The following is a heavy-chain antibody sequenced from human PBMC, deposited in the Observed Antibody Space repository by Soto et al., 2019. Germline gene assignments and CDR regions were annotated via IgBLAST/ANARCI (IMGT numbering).Heavy chain of an antibody. CDR1: GGSFSGYY. CDR3: ARGLRYDFWSGYLPGWFGP. CDR2: INHSGST. J-gene: IGHJ5*02. Sequence: PSETLSLTCAVYGGSFSGYYWSWIRQPPGKGLEWIGEINHSGSTNYNPSLKSRVNISVDTSKNQLSLKLSSVTAADTAVYYCARGLRYDFWSGYLPGWFGPWGQGTLVTVS. V-gene: IGHV4-34*01. D-gene: IGHD3-3*01.